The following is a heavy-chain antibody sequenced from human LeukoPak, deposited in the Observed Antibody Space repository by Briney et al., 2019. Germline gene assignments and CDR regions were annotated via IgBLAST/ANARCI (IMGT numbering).Heavy chain of an antibody. J-gene: IGHJ4*02. CDR3: ARVSRYYYDSSGFDY. CDR1: GYTFTGYY. V-gene: IGHV1-2*04. D-gene: IGHD3-22*01. Sequence: ASVKVSCKASGYTFTGYYMHWVRQAPGQGLEWMGWINPNSGGTNYAQKFQGWVTMTRDTSISTAYMELSRLRSDDTAVYYCARVSRYYYDSSGFDYWGQGTLVTVSS. CDR2: INPNSGGT.